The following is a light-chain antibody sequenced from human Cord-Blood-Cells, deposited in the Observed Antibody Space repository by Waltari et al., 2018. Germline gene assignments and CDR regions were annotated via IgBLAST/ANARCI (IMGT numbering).Light chain of an antibody. CDR1: SSDVGSYKL. J-gene: IGLJ3*02. CDR3: CSYAGSSTPWV. V-gene: IGLV2-23*01. Sequence: QSALTQPASVSGSPGQSLTISCPGTSSDVGSYKLVSWYQQHPGKAPKLMIYEGSKRPSGVSNRFSGSKSGNTASLTISGLQAEDEADYYCCSYAGSSTPWVFGGGTKLTVL. CDR2: EGS.